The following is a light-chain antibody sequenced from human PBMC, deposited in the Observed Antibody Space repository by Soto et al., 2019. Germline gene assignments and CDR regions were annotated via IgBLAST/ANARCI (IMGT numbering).Light chain of an antibody. V-gene: IGKV3-20*01. J-gene: IGKJ2*01. CDR1: QTIYNDY. CDR3: QQYGRLPAMYT. CDR2: GAT. Sequence: EIVLTQSPGPLSLSPGERATLSCRASQTIYNDYVAWYQQKPGQAPRLLFYGATSRAPGIPDRFIGRGSGADFTLTISRLEPEDFAVYYCQQYGRLPAMYTFGLGTKIEMK.